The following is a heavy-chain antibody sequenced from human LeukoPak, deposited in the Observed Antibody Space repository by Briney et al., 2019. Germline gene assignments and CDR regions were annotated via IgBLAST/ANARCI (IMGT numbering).Heavy chain of an antibody. Sequence: GRSLRLSCAASGFTSDDYAMHCVRHAPGKGLEWVSGISWNSGSIGYADSVKGRFTISRDNAKNSLYLQMNSLRAEDTALYYCAKDLSRAGYYDRSNILGYFDYWGQGTLVTVSS. D-gene: IGHD3-22*01. CDR3: AKDLSRAGYYDRSNILGYFDY. V-gene: IGHV3-9*02. CDR2: ISWNSGSI. CDR1: GFTSDDYA. J-gene: IGHJ4*02.